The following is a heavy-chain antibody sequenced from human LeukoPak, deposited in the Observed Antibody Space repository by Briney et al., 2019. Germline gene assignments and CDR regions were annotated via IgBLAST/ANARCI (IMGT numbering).Heavy chain of an antibody. CDR2: IIPILGIA. Sequence: GASVEVSCRASGGTFSSYAISWVRQAPGQGLEWMGRIIPILGIANYAQKFQGRVTITADKSTSTAYMELSSLRSEDTAVYYCARDHIGLRGVIILPENWFDPWGQGTLVTVSS. CDR3: ARDHIGLRGVIILPENWFDP. D-gene: IGHD3-10*01. J-gene: IGHJ5*02. CDR1: GGTFSSYA. V-gene: IGHV1-69*04.